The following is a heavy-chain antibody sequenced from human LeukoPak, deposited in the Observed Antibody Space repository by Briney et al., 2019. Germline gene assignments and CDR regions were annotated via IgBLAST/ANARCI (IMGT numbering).Heavy chain of an antibody. D-gene: IGHD3-10*01. V-gene: IGHV3-23*01. CDR3: AKGEYYYGSKYYYYYMDV. Sequence: GGSLRLSCAASGFTFSSYAMSWVRQAPGKGVEWVLAISGSWGSTYYADSVKGRFTISRDNSKNTLYLQMNSLRAEDTAVYYCAKGEYYYGSKYYYYYMDVWGKGTTVTIS. CDR2: ISGSWGST. J-gene: IGHJ6*03. CDR1: GFTFSSYA.